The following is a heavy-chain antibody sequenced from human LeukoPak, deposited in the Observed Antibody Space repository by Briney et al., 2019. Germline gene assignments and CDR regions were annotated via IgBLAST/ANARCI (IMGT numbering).Heavy chain of an antibody. Sequence: SETLSLTCSVSGDSISLSFYYWGWIRQPPGKALEWIGSVYYSGTTSYNPSLKSRVTISVDMSKNHFSLRLRSVTAADTAVYYCARDKWEPRYAFDIWGQGTMVTVSS. CDR3: ARDKWEPRYAFDI. D-gene: IGHD1-26*01. V-gene: IGHV4-39*07. CDR2: VYYSGTT. CDR1: GDSISLSFYY. J-gene: IGHJ3*02.